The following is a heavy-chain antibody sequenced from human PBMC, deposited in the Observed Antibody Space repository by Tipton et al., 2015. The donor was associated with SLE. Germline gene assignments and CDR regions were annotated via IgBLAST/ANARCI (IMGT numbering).Heavy chain of an antibody. CDR3: ARARSEDDFWREYVYYDFYMDV. V-gene: IGHV4-39*07. Sequence: TLSLTCTVSGGSISRGSHYWGWIRQSPGKGLEWIGSIYHSGHTYYNPSLQSRVTISQDTSKNLFSLKLTSVTAADTAVYFCARARSEDDFWREYVYYDFYMDVWGRGTTVTVSS. CDR1: GGSISRGSHY. D-gene: IGHD3-3*01. J-gene: IGHJ6*03. CDR2: IYHSGHT.